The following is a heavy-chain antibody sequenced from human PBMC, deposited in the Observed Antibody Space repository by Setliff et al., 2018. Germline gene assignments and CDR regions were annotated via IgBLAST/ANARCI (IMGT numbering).Heavy chain of an antibody. D-gene: IGHD3-10*01. CDR1: DGSSRTNY. CDR2: IYASWST. J-gene: IGHJ4*02. V-gene: IGHV4-4*07. Sequence: SETLSLTCTVPDGSSRTNYWSWIRQPAGKGPEWIGHIYASWSTNYNPSLKSRVTMSVDVSKSQFSLRLSSVTAADTAVYYCARDVGGEGYFDSWGQGTLVTVSS. CDR3: ARDVGGEGYFDS.